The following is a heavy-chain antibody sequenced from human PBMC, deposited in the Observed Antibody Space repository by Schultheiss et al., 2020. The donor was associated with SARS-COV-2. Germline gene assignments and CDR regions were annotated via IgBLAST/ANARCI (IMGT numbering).Heavy chain of an antibody. Sequence: ASVKVSCKASGYTFTGYYMHWVRQAPGQGLEWMGWINPNSGGTNYAQKFQGRVTMTRDTSISTAYMELSRLRSDDTAVYYCARDPGYSMVRGVIIRPGWFDPWGQGTLVTVSS. CDR3: ARDPGYSMVRGVIIRPGWFDP. V-gene: IGHV1-2*02. J-gene: IGHJ5*02. CDR2: INPNSGGT. CDR1: GYTFTGYY. D-gene: IGHD3-10*01.